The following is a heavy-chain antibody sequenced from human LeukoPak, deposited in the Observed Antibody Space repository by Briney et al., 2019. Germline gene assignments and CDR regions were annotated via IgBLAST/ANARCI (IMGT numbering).Heavy chain of an antibody. CDR3: AREVVIANWFDP. V-gene: IGHV6-1*01. J-gene: IGHJ5*02. D-gene: IGHD3-22*01. CDR1: GDSVSSNSAA. CDR2: TYYRYKWYN. Sequence: PSQTLSLTCAISGDSVSSNSAAWNWIRHSPSRGLEGLGRTYYRYKWYNDYAVSVKSRITINPDTSKNQFSLQLNSVTPEDTAVYYCAREVVIANWFDPWGQGTLVTVSS.